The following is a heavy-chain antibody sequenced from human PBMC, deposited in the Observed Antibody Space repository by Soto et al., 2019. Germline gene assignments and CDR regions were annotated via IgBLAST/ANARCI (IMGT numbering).Heavy chain of an antibody. CDR2: INAGNGNT. Sequence: ASVKVSCKASGYTFTSYAMHWVRQAPGQRLEWMGWINAGNGNTKCSQKFQGRVTITRDTSASTAYMELSSLRSEDTAVYYCARDQGGYCSGGSCRSSYYYYYYMDVWGKGTTVTVSS. CDR1: GYTFTSYA. J-gene: IGHJ6*03. D-gene: IGHD2-15*01. CDR3: ARDQGGYCSGGSCRSSYYYYYYMDV. V-gene: IGHV1-3*01.